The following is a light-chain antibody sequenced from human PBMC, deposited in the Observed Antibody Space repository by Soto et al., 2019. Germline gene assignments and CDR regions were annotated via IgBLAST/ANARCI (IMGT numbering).Light chain of an antibody. CDR1: SSDVASYNL. Sequence: QSALTQPASVSGSPGQSITISCTGTSSDVASYNLVSWYQQHPGKAPKLMMYEGSKRPSGVSNRCSGSKSGNTASLTISGLQAEDEADYYCFSYAGSSTYVFGAGTKLAVL. CDR3: FSYAGSSTYV. V-gene: IGLV2-23*01. CDR2: EGS. J-gene: IGLJ1*01.